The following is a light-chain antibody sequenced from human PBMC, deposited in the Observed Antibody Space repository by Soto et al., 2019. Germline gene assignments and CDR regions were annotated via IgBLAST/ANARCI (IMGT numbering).Light chain of an antibody. V-gene: IGLV2-14*01. CDR2: DVS. CDR3: SSYTSSSTLYV. CDR1: SSDVGGYNY. J-gene: IGLJ1*01. Sequence: LTQPGSVSGSPGQSITISCTGTSSDVGGYNYVSWYQQHPGKAPKLMIYDVSNRPSGVSNRFSGSKSGNTASLTISGLQAEDEADYYCSSYTSSSTLYVFGTGTKVTVL.